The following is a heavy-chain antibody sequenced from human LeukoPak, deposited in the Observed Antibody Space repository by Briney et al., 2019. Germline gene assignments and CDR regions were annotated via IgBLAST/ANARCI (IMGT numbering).Heavy chain of an antibody. V-gene: IGHV1-46*01. Sequence: ASVKVSCKXSGYTFTSYYMHWVRQAPGQGLEWMGRINPSGGSTSYAQKFQGRVTMTRDTSTSTVYMELSSLRSEDTAVYYCAQDISGGMYGIWFDPWGQGTLVTVSS. CDR2: INPSGGST. J-gene: IGHJ5*02. CDR1: GYTFTSYY. CDR3: AQDISGGMYGIWFDP. D-gene: IGHD2-8*01.